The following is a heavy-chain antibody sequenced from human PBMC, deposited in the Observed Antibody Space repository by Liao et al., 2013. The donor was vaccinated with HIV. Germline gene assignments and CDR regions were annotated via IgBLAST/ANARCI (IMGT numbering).Heavy chain of an antibody. CDR2: IHTSGNT. CDR1: GDSISSGSYY. V-gene: IGHV4-61*02. D-gene: IGHD3-3*01. CDR3: ARVDQYYDYWRGYENWFDP. Sequence: QVQLQESGPGLVKPSETLSLTCTVSGDSISSGSYYWIWIRQPAGKGLEWIGRIHTSGNTNYNPSLQSRVTISVDTSNNQFSLNLSSVTAADTAVYYCARVDQYYDYWRGYENWFDPWGQGTLVTVSS. J-gene: IGHJ5*02.